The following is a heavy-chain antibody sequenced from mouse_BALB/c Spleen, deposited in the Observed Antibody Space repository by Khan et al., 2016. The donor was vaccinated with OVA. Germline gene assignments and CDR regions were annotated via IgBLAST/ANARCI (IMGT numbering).Heavy chain of an antibody. V-gene: IGHV1-7*01. D-gene: IGHD1-1*01. J-gene: IGHJ3*01. CDR2: INPSTDYT. CDR3: VNHGSSSAWFTY. Sequence: LQESGAELAKPGASVKMSCKASGYTFTSYWMHWVKQRPGQGLEWIGYINPSTDYTEYNQKFKDKATLTADKSSSTAYMQLTSLTSDDSAVYYCVNHGSSSAWFTYWGQGTLVTVSA. CDR1: GYTFTSYW.